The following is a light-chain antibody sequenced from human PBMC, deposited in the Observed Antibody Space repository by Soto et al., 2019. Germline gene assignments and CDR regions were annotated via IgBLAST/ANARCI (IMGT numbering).Light chain of an antibody. CDR3: QQYNDWPPLT. CDR1: QSVRRN. Sequence: EIVMTQSPATLSVSPGERATLSCGASQSVRRNLAWYQQKPGQAPRLLIYDTSTRATGIPDRFSGSGSVTEFTLTISSLQSEDFAVYYCQQYNDWPPLTFGPGTKVDIK. CDR2: DTS. V-gene: IGKV3-15*01. J-gene: IGKJ3*01.